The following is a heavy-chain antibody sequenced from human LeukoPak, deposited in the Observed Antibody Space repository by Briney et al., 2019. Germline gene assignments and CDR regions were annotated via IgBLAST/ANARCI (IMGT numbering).Heavy chain of an antibody. V-gene: IGHV3-66*02. D-gene: IGHD7-27*01. CDR2: IYSGGST. Sequence: GRSLRLSCAASGFTVSSNYMSWVRQAPGKGLEWVSVIYSGGSTYYADSVKGRFTISRDNSKNTLYLQMNSLRAEDTAVYYCARDGDASEFDYWGQGTLVTVSS. CDR3: ARDGDASEFDY. J-gene: IGHJ4*02. CDR1: GFTVSSNY.